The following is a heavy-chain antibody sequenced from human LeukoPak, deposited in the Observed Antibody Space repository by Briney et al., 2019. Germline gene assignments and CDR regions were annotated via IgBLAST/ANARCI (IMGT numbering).Heavy chain of an antibody. CDR2: INPSSGST. CDR1: GYTFTSYY. Sequence: ASVKVSCKASGYTFTSYYMHWVRQAPGQGLEWMGIINPSSGSTSYAQKFQGRVTMTRDMSTSTVYMELSSLRSEDTAVYYCARCASPVETGGSSWYLPHSGYYYYMDVWGKGTTVTISS. CDR3: ARCASPVETGGSSWYLPHSGYYYYMDV. V-gene: IGHV1-46*01. J-gene: IGHJ6*03. D-gene: IGHD6-13*01.